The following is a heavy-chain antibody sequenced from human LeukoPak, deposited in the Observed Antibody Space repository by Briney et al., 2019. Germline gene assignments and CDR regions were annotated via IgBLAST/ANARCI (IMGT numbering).Heavy chain of an antibody. CDR2: IKQDGSEK. J-gene: IGHJ4*02. CDR3: ARQKQWLAVYYFDY. D-gene: IGHD6-19*01. CDR1: GCTFSSYW. Sequence: GGSLRLSCAASGCTFSSYWMSWVRQAPGKGLEWVANIKQDGSEKYYVDSVKGRFTISRDNAKNSLYLQMNSLRAEDTAVYYCARQKQWLAVYYFDYWGQGTLVTVSS. V-gene: IGHV3-7*01.